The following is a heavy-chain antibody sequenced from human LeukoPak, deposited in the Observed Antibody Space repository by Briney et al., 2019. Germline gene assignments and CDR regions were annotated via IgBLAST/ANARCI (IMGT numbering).Heavy chain of an antibody. CDR3: ARGPIAVASYGDAFDI. CDR1: GFSFTSSW. J-gene: IGHJ3*02. V-gene: IGHV3-7*01. CDR2: IKQDGSEK. Sequence: GGSLRLSCAASGFSFTSSWMSWVRQAPGKGLEWVANIKQDGSEKYYVDSVKGRFTISRDNAKNSLHLQMNSLRAEDTAVYYCARGPIAVASYGDAFDIWGQGTMVTVSS. D-gene: IGHD6-19*01.